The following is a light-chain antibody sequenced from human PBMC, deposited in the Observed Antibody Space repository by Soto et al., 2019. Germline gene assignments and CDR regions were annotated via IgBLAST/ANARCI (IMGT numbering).Light chain of an antibody. Sequence: DIVMTQSPLSLPVTPGEPASISCRSSQSLLHSNGYNYLDWYLQKPGQSPQLLVYLGSNRASGVPDRFSGSRSGTDFTLKINRVDAEDVGVYYCMQALQTPITFGQGTRLEIK. CDR1: QSLLHSNGYNY. CDR3: MQALQTPIT. J-gene: IGKJ5*01. CDR2: LGS. V-gene: IGKV2-28*01.